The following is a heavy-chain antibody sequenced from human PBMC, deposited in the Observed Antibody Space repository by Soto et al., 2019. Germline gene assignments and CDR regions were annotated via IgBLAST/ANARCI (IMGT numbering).Heavy chain of an antibody. CDR1: GGSVSSGSYY. CDR2: IYYSGST. V-gene: IGHV4-61*01. D-gene: IGHD3-22*01. Sequence: QVQLQESGPGLVKPSETLSLTCTVSGGSVSSGSYYWSWIRQPPGKGLEWIGYIYYSGSTNYNPSLKTRVTISVDTSKNQFSPKLSSVTAADTAVYYCATVVRGSNYYDSSGYPFRGQGTLVTASS. J-gene: IGHJ4*02. CDR3: ATVVRGSNYYDSSGYPF.